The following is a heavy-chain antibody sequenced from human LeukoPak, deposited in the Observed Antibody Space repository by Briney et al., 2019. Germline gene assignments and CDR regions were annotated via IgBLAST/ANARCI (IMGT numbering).Heavy chain of an antibody. CDR1: GGSIRSSDW. V-gene: IGHV4-4*02. CDR2: IYHSGTT. CDR3: ARAAAWFGES. J-gene: IGHJ4*02. D-gene: IGHD3-10*01. Sequence: SETLSLTCAVSGGSIRSSDWWSWVRQPPGKGLEWIGDIYHSGTTNYNPSLKSRVTISVDKSKNQFSLRLGSVTAADTAVYYCARAAAWFGESWGQGTLVTVSS.